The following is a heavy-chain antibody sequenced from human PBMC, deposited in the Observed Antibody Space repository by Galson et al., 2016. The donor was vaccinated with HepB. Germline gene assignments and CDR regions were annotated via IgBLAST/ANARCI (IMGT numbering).Heavy chain of an antibody. V-gene: IGHV4-31*03. D-gene: IGHD2-21*02. J-gene: IGHJ4*02. Sequence: TLSLTCNVSVGSFSSGNYYWTWIRQYPGKGLEWIGYIHNSGSTYYNPSLKSRLTISMDRSKNQFSLGLSSVTAADTAMYYCARGKYCGDGCYRGIEYWDQGTLVTVSS. CDR3: ARGKYCGDGCYRGIEY. CDR1: VGSFSSGNYY. CDR2: IHNSGST.